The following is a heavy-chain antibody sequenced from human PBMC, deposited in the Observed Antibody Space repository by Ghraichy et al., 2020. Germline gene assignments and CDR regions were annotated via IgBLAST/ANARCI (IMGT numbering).Heavy chain of an antibody. D-gene: IGHD5-18*01. CDR3: AKDQGYSYGYGAFDI. CDR1: GFTFSSYA. CDR2: ISGSGGST. Sequence: GESLNISCAASGFTFSSYAMSWVRQAPGKGLEWVSAISGSGGSTYYADSVKGRFTISRDNSKNTLYLQMNSLRAEDTAVYYCAKDQGYSYGYGAFDIWGQGTMVTVSS. V-gene: IGHV3-23*01. J-gene: IGHJ3*02.